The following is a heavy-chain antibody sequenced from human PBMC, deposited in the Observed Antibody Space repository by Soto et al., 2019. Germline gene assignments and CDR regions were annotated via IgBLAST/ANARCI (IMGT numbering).Heavy chain of an antibody. Sequence: EVQLLQSGGGLVQPGGSLRLSCAASGFSFSSYAMNWVRQAPGRGLEWVSAINGSGDSTYYADSVKGRFTISRDNSKNTLSLQMSSRRAGDTAVYYCAKDSSRHRLNSWGQGTLVTVSS. V-gene: IGHV3-23*01. D-gene: IGHD3-22*01. J-gene: IGHJ4*02. CDR3: AKDSSRHRLNS. CDR2: INGSGDST. CDR1: GFSFSSYA.